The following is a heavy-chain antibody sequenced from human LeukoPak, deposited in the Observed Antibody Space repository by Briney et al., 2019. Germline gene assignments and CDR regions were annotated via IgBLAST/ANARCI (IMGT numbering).Heavy chain of an antibody. CDR2: IDSDGSST. CDR3: AREGGAYSNSWFDP. D-gene: IGHD5-18*01. CDR1: GFTLSNYY. V-gene: IGHV3-74*01. Sequence: PGGSRRPSCAASGFTLSNYYIHWVRQVPGKGLGWVSHIDSDGSSTRYADSVKGRFTISRDNAKNTLYLQMNSLRAEDTAVYYCAREGGAYSNSWFDPWGQGTLVTVSS. J-gene: IGHJ5*02.